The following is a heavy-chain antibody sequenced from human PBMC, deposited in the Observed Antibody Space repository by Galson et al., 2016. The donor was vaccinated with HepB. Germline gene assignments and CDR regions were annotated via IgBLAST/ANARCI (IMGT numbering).Heavy chain of an antibody. CDR2: ISYDGNKQ. CDR3: AREPGRIQLYLHSFGMDV. V-gene: IGHV3-30*03. CDR1: GFSFSSYG. Sequence: SLRLSCAASGFSFSSYGMHWVRQAPGKGLEWVSVISYDGNKQYFAASVRGRFTISRDNSQNPLYLEMNSLRAEDTAVYYCAREPGRIQLYLHSFGMDVWGQGTTVTVSS. J-gene: IGHJ6*02. D-gene: IGHD1-1*01.